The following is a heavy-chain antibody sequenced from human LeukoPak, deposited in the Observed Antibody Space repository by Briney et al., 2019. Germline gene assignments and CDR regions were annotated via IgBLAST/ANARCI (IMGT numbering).Heavy chain of an antibody. CDR3: ASDYVHGRLGF. CDR2: INHSGST. J-gene: IGHJ4*02. V-gene: IGHV4-34*01. CDR1: GRSFSHYY. Sequence: SQTLTLTCAVYGRSFSHYYWSWMRQPPGKGLEWIGEINHSGSTTYNPSLKSRVTISVDTSKNQFSLKLNSVTAADTAVYYCASDYVHGRLGFWGQGTLVTVSS. D-gene: IGHD4-17*01.